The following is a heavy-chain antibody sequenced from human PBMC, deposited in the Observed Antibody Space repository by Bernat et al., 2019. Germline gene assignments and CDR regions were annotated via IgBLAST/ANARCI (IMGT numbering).Heavy chain of an antibody. Sequence: EVQLVESGGGLVKPGGSLRFSCAASGFTFSGYSMNWVRQAPGKGLEWVSSISSSGSSMYYADSVKGRFTISRDNAKNSLYLQMNSLRAEDTAVYYCARAISRSSWDSDYWGQGTLVTVSA. CDR2: ISSSGSSM. V-gene: IGHV3-21*01. J-gene: IGHJ4*02. CDR1: GFTFSGYS. CDR3: ARAISRSSWDSDY. D-gene: IGHD6-13*01.